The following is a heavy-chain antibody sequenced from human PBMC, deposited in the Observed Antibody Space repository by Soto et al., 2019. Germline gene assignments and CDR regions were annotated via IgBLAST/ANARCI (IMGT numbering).Heavy chain of an antibody. D-gene: IGHD2-2*02. CDR3: ARNRIDCSSTSCYIGWFDP. CDR2: IYYSGST. CDR1: GGAISSGDYY. V-gene: IGHV4-30-4*01. Sequence: TLSRTCTVSGGAISSGDYYWSCIRQPPGKGLEWIGYIYYSGSTYYNPSLKSRVTISVDTSKNQFSLKLGSVPAADTAVYYCARNRIDCSSTSCYIGWFDPWGQGTRVTSSS. J-gene: IGHJ5*02.